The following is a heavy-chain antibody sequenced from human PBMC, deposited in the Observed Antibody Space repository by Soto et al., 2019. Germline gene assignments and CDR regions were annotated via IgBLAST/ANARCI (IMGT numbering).Heavy chain of an antibody. CDR1: GGSISSGGYY. V-gene: IGHV4-31*03. J-gene: IGHJ6*02. CDR3: ARDSRDATAHYYYGMDV. CDR2: IYYSGST. Sequence: QVQLQESGPGLVKPSQTLSLTCTVSGGSISSGGYYWSWIRQHPGKGLEWIGYIYYSGSTYYNPSLQSRVNISVDTSQNQGSLKLSSVTAADTAAYYCARDSRDATAHYYYGMDVWGRRTTVTVSS. D-gene: IGHD1-26*01.